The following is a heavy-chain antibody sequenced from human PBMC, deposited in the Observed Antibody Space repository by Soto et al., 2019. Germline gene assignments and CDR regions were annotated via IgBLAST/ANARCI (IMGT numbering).Heavy chain of an antibody. V-gene: IGHV3-30-3*01. Sequence: QVQLVESGGGVVQPGRSLRLSCAASGFTFSSYAMHWVRQARGKGLEWVAVISYDGSNKYYADSVKGRFTISRDNSKNTLYLQMNSLRAEDTAVYYCARAGYSSSWYWWFDPWGQGTLVTVSS. J-gene: IGHJ5*02. CDR3: ARAGYSSSWYWWFDP. CDR2: ISYDGSNK. CDR1: GFTFSSYA. D-gene: IGHD6-13*01.